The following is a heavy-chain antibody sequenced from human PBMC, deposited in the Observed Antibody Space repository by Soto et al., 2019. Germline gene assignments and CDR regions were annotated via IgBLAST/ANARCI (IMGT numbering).Heavy chain of an antibody. V-gene: IGHV1-58*02. J-gene: IGHJ5*02. Sequence: GASVKVSCKASGFTFTSSAMQWVRQARGQRLEWIGWIVVGSGNTNYAQKFQERVTITRDMSTSTAYMELSSLRSEDTAVYYCAAERRYCSSTSCYAGDWFDPWGQGTLVTVS. D-gene: IGHD2-2*01. CDR2: IVVGSGNT. CDR3: AAERRYCSSTSCYAGDWFDP. CDR1: GFTFTSSA.